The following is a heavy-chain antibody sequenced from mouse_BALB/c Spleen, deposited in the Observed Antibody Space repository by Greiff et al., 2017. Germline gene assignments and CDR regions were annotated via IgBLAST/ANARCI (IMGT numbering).Heavy chain of an antibody. D-gene: IGHD3-3*01. V-gene: IGHV1S127*01. Sequence: VQLQQPGAELVKPGASVKMSCKASGYTFTSYWMHWVKQRPGQGLEWIGTIDPSDSYTSYNQKFKGKATLTVDTSSSTAYMQLSSLTSEDSAVYYCTRGGLNWYFDVWGAGTTVTVSS. CDR2: IDPSDSYT. CDR3: TRGGLNWYFDV. CDR1: GYTFTSYW. J-gene: IGHJ1*01.